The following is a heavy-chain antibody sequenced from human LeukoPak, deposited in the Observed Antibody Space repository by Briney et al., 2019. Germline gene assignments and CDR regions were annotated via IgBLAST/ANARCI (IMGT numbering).Heavy chain of an antibody. D-gene: IGHD3-16*01. CDR1: GFSFTSYA. CDR2: ASEDGGTT. V-gene: IGHV3-23*01. CDR3: ARFWGSYPPDY. J-gene: IGHJ4*02. Sequence: GGSLRLSCAASGFSFTSYAMTWVRQAPGKGLEWVSAASEDGGTTYYADSVKGRFAISRDNTKNTLYLQMNSLRAEDMAVYYCARFWGSYPPDYWGQGTLVTVSS.